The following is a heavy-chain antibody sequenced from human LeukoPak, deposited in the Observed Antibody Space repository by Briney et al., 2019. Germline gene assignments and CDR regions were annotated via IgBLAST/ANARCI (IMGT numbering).Heavy chain of an antibody. CDR3: ARGDFWSGYYYMDV. Sequence: PSETLSLTCTVSGGSISSSSYYWGWIRQPPGKGLEWIGSIYYSGSTYYNPSLKSRVTISVDTSKNQFSLKLSSVTAADTAVYYCARGDFWSGYYYMDVWGKGTTVTVSS. V-gene: IGHV4-39*01. CDR2: IYYSGST. CDR1: GGSISSSSYY. J-gene: IGHJ6*03. D-gene: IGHD3-3*01.